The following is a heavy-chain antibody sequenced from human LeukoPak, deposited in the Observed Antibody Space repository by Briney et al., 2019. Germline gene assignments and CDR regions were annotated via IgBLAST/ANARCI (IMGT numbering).Heavy chain of an antibody. D-gene: IGHD3-10*01. Sequence: PGGSLRLSCAASGFTFSRYGMHWVRQAPGKGLEWVAVISYDGSNKYYADSVKGRFTISRDNSKNTLYLQMNSLRAEDTAVYYCAKDATMVRGVIHGMPDYYYMDVWGKGTTVTVSS. J-gene: IGHJ6*03. CDR3: AKDATMVRGVIHGMPDYYYMDV. V-gene: IGHV3-30*12. CDR1: GFTFSRYG. CDR2: ISYDGSNK.